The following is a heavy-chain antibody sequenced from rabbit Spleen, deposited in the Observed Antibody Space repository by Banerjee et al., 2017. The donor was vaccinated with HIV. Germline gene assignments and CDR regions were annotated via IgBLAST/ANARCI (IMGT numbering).Heavy chain of an antibody. Sequence: QSLEESGGDLVKPGASLTLTCTASGFSFSNSDYMCWVRQAPGKGLEWIACIYGGDRSTQSASWAKNRFTISLDNAQNTVFLQMTSLTASDTATYFCARGGYSVGWVPNYFNLWGQGTLVTVS. CDR2: IYGGDRST. CDR1: GFSFSNSDY. D-gene: IGHD4-1*01. V-gene: IGHV1S40*01. J-gene: IGHJ4*01. CDR3: ARGGYSVGWVPNYFNL.